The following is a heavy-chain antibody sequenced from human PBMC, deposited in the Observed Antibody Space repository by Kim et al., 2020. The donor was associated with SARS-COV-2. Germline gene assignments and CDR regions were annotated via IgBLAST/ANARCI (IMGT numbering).Heavy chain of an antibody. Sequence: GSTSYAQKFQGRVTMTRDTSTSTVYMELSSLRSEDTAVYYCASGRSLDYWGQGTLVTVSS. J-gene: IGHJ4*02. CDR2: GST. V-gene: IGHV1-46*03. CDR3: ASGRSLDY.